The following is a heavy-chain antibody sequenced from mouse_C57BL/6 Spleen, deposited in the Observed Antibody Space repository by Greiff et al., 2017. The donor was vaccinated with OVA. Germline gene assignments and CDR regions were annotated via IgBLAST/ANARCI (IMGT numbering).Heavy chain of an antibody. Sequence: VQLQQSGPELVKPGASVKISCKASGYSFTGYYMNWVKQSPEKSLEWIGEINPSTGGTTYNQKFKAKATLTVDKSSSTAYMELHSLTSGDSAVYAGSSYDYGAGSWGYWGQGTTLTVSS. J-gene: IGHJ2*01. CDR2: INPSTGGT. V-gene: IGHV1-42*01. CDR1: GYSFTGYY. D-gene: IGHD2-4*01. CDR3: SSYDYGAGSWGY.